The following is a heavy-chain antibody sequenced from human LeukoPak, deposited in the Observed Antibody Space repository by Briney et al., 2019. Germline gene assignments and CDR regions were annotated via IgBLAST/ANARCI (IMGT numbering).Heavy chain of an antibody. CDR2: IYYTGST. V-gene: IGHV4-59*01. Sequence: PSETLSLTCTVSGGSISSYYWSWIRQPPGKGLEWIGYIYYTGSTNYNPSLKSRVTISADTSKNQFSLELSSVTAADTAVYYCARVGFGNTPHPIDYWGQGTLVTVSS. CDR3: ARVGFGNTPHPIDY. D-gene: IGHD4-23*01. CDR1: GGSISSYY. J-gene: IGHJ4*02.